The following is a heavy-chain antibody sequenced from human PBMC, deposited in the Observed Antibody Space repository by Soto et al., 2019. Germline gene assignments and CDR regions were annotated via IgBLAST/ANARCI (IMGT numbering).Heavy chain of an antibody. V-gene: IGHV4-31*03. Sequence: PSETLSLTCTVSGGSISSGGYYWSWIRQHPGKGLEWIGYIYYSGSTYYNPSLKSRVTISVDTSKNQFSLKLSSVTAADTAVYYCARSPLISSTSCYLDYWGQGTLVTVSS. CDR3: ARSPLISSTSCYLDY. J-gene: IGHJ4*02. D-gene: IGHD2-2*01. CDR2: IYYSGST. CDR1: GGSISSGGYY.